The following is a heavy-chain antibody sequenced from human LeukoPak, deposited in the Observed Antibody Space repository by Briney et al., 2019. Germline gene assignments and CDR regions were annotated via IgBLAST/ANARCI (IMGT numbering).Heavy chain of an antibody. CDR2: INHSGST. D-gene: IGHD3-22*01. Sequence: SETLSLTCAVYGGSFRGYYWSWIRQPPGKGLEWIGEINHSGSTNYNPSLKSRVTISVDTSKNQFSLKLSSVTAADTAVYHCARGSHSSGYYYFLSWGQGTLVTVSS. J-gene: IGHJ5*02. CDR3: ARGSHSSGYYYFLS. CDR1: GGSFRGYY. V-gene: IGHV4-34*01.